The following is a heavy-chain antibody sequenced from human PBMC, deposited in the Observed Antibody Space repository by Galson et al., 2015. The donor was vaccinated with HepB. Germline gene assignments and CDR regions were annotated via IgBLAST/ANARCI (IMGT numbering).Heavy chain of an antibody. J-gene: IGHJ4*02. CDR2: IYPGDSDT. CDR3: AREGSSSRRPFEY. CDR1: GYSFSGYW. Sequence: QSGAEVKKPGESLKISCKGSGYSFSGYWIGWVRQMPGKGLEWMGIIYPGDSDTRYRPSFQGQVTISADKSINTAYLQWSSLKASDTGIYYCAREGSSSRRPFEYWGQGTLVTVSS. D-gene: IGHD6-6*01. V-gene: IGHV5-51*01.